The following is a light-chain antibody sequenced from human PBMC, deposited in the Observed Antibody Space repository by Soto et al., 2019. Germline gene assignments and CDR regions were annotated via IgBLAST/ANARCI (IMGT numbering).Light chain of an antibody. CDR3: AVWDDNLNSVV. Sequence: QSALTQPPSVSGTPGQRVTISCSGSSSNIATNSVNWYQQLPATAPRLLIYTNNRRPSEVPDRFSSSKSGTSASLAISGLQSEDEADYYCAVWDDNLNSVVFGGGTKLTVL. J-gene: IGLJ2*01. V-gene: IGLV1-44*01. CDR1: SSNIATNS. CDR2: TNN.